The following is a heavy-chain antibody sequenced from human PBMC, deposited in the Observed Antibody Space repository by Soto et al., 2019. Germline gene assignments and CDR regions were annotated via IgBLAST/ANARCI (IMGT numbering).Heavy chain of an antibody. V-gene: IGHV3-33*01. Sequence: GGSLRLSCAASGFTFSSYGMHWVRQAPGKGLEWVAVIWYDGSNKYYADSVKGRFTISRDNSKNTLYLQMNSLRAEDTAVYYCARDWVEMATIPLAYGGQGTLVPVSS. CDR2: IWYDGSNK. CDR1: GFTFSSYG. J-gene: IGHJ4*02. D-gene: IGHD5-12*01. CDR3: ARDWVEMATIPLAY.